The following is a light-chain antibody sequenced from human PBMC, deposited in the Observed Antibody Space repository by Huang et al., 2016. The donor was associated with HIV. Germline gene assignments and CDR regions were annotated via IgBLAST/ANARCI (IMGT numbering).Light chain of an antibody. CDR3: QQYTTYFPT. V-gene: IGKV1-5*03. J-gene: IGKJ2*01. CDR1: LSISSW. Sequence: DIQMTQSPSTLSASVGDRVTITCRASLSISSWLAWYQQKPGKAPKLLIYKASSLESGVPSRFSGSGSGTEFTLTISSLQPDDFATYYSQQYTTYFPTFGQGTKLEIK. CDR2: KAS.